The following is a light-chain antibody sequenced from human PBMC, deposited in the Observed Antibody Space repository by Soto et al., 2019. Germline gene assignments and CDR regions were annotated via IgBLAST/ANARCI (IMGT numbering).Light chain of an antibody. CDR2: GAS. Sequence: EIVITQSPSTLSVSPVERSTLSCRASQSVSSNLAWYQQKPGQAPRLLIYGASTRATGIPARFSGSGSGTEFTLTISSLQSEDFAVYYCQQRNIWPPVTFGQGTRLEIK. CDR1: QSVSSN. J-gene: IGKJ5*01. V-gene: IGKV3-15*01. CDR3: QQRNIWPPVT.